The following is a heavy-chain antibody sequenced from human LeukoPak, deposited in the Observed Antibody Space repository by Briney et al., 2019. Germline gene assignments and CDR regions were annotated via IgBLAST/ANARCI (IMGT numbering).Heavy chain of an antibody. CDR1: GFTFSDFW. Sequence: PGGSLRLSCAASGFTFSDFWMHWVRQAPGKGLVWVSRINSGGTVTNYADSVKGRLTISRDNAKNTLYLQLDSLTAEDTAAYYCSRGLVGYYHDSSTYPDSWGQGTLVTVSS. CDR2: INSGGTVT. D-gene: IGHD3-22*01. V-gene: IGHV3-74*01. J-gene: IGHJ4*02. CDR3: SRGLVGYYHDSSTYPDS.